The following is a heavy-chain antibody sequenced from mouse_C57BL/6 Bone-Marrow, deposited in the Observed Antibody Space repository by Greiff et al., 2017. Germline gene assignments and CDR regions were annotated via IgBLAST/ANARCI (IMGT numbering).Heavy chain of an antibody. CDR2: INPSNGGT. CDR3: ARRVTTVVATDWYFDV. J-gene: IGHJ1*03. D-gene: IGHD1-1*01. V-gene: IGHV1-53*01. Sequence: QVQLQQPGTELVKPGASVKLSCKASGYTFTSYWMHWVKQRPGQGLEWIGNINPSNGGTNYNEKFKSKATLTVDKSSSTAYMQLSSLTSEDSAVYYCARRVTTVVATDWYFDVWGTGTTVTVSS. CDR1: GYTFTSYW.